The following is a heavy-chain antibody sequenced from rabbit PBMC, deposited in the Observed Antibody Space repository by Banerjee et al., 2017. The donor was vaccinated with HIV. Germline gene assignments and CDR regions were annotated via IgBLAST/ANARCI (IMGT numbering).Heavy chain of an antibody. J-gene: IGHJ4*01. Sequence: QSLEESGGDLVKPGASLTLTCTASEFSFSSRDYMCWVRQAPGKGPEWIACIYDGDGSTYYANWAKGRFTVSKSSSTTVTLEMTSLTVADTATYFCARDLDGVIGWNFGWWGPGTLVTVS. CDR3: ARDLDGVIGWNFGW. CDR1: EFSFSSRDY. D-gene: IGHD4-1*01. CDR2: IYDGDGST. V-gene: IGHV1S40*01.